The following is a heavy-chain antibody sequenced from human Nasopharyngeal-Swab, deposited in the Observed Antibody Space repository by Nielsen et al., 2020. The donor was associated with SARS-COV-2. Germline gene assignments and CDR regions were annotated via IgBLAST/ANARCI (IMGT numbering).Heavy chain of an antibody. V-gene: IGHV4-59*01. J-gene: IGHJ5*02. Sequence: WIRQPPGKGLEWIGYIYYSGSTNYNPSLKSRVTISVDTSKNQFSLKLSSVTAADTAVYYCARAHIVVVPAYNWFDPWGQGTLVTVSS. CDR3: ARAHIVVVPAYNWFDP. D-gene: IGHD2-2*01. CDR2: IYYSGST.